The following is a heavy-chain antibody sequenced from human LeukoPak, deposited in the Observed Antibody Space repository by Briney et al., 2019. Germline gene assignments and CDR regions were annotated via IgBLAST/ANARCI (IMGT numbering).Heavy chain of an antibody. J-gene: IGHJ3*02. Sequence: SETLSLTCAVYGGSFSGYYWSWIRQPPGKGLEWIGEINQSGSTNYNPSLKSRVTISVDTSKNQFSLKLSSVTAADTAVYYCARHSERWLGAFDIWGQGTMVTVSS. CDR1: GGSFSGYY. CDR3: ARHSERWLGAFDI. V-gene: IGHV4-34*01. CDR2: INQSGST. D-gene: IGHD6-19*01.